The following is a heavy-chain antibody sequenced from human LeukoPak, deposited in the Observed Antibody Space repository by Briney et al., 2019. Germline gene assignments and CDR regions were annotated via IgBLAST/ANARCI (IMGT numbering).Heavy chain of an antibody. CDR3: ASPPRYYYGSGSEAHAFDI. J-gene: IGHJ3*02. D-gene: IGHD3-10*01. Sequence: PSETLSLTCTVSGYSISSGYYWGWIRQPPGKGLEWIGSIYHSGSTYYNPPLKSRVTISVDTSKNQFSLKLSSVTAADTAVYYCASPPRYYYGSGSEAHAFDIWGQGTMVTVSS. CDR1: GYSISSGYY. CDR2: IYHSGST. V-gene: IGHV4-38-2*02.